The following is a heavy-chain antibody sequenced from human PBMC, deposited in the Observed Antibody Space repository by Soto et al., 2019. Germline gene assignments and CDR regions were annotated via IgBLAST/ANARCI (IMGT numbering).Heavy chain of an antibody. Sequence: EVQLLESGGGLVQPGGSLRLSCAASGFTFGSYALSWVRQAPGKGLEWVSGISGGGDATYYPDSVKGRFTTSRDNSKNTVYLQMNSLRAEDTAVYYCAKKSLGSITLPALYYFDYWGQGTLVTVSS. CDR3: AKKSLGSITLPALYYFDY. CDR2: ISGGGDAT. CDR1: GFTFGSYA. J-gene: IGHJ4*02. V-gene: IGHV3-23*01. D-gene: IGHD1-20*01.